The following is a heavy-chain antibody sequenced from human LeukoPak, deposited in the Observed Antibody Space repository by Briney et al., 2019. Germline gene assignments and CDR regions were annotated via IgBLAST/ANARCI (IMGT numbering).Heavy chain of an antibody. D-gene: IGHD2-2*01. J-gene: IGHJ4*02. CDR1: GFTFSSCS. CDR2: ISSSSSTI. CDR3: ARDSRYCSNANCYFDY. V-gene: IGHV3-48*02. Sequence: PGGSLRLSCAASGFTFSSCSMNWVRQAPGKGLEWVSFISSSSSTIYYTDSVRGRFTISRDNAKNSLYLQMNSLRDEDTAVYYCARDSRYCSNANCYFDYWGQGTLVTVSS.